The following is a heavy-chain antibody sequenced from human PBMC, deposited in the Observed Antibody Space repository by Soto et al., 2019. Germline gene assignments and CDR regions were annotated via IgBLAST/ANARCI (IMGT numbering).Heavy chain of an antibody. CDR1: GYTFTSYA. CDR3: ARLGYCTNGVCYTADY. V-gene: IGHV1-3*01. CDR2: INAGNGNT. Sequence: ASVKVSCKASGYTFTSYAMHWVRQAPGQRLEWMGWINAGNGNTKYSQKFQGSVTITRDTSASTAYMELSSLRSEDTAVYYCARLGYCTNGVCYTADYWGQGTLVTVSS. D-gene: IGHD2-8*01. J-gene: IGHJ4*02.